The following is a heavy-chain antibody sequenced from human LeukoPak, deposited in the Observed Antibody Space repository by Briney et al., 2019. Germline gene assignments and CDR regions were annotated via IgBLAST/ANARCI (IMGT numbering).Heavy chain of an antibody. CDR2: MNPNSGNT. CDR1: GYTFTSYY. D-gene: IGHD2-2*02. Sequence: GASVKVSCKASGYTFTSYYMHWVRQATGQGLEWMGWMNPNSGNTGYAQKFQGRVTMTRNTSISTAYMELSSLRSEDTAVYYCATFPGGYCSSTSCYTGMDVWGQGTTVTVSS. V-gene: IGHV1-8*02. J-gene: IGHJ6*02. CDR3: ATFPGGYCSSTSCYTGMDV.